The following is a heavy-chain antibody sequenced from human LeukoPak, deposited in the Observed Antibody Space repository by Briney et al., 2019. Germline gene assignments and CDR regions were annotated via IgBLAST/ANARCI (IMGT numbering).Heavy chain of an antibody. CDR1: GYSFTSYW. J-gene: IGHJ4*02. CDR3: ARHRPYSSGWRHFDY. D-gene: IGHD6-19*01. V-gene: IGHV5-51*01. Sequence: GESLKISCKGSGYSFTSYWIGWVRQLPGKGLEWMGIIYPGDSDTRYSPSFQGQVTISADKSISTAYLQWSSLTASDTAMYYCARHRPYSSGWRHFDYWGQGTLVTVSS. CDR2: IYPGDSDT.